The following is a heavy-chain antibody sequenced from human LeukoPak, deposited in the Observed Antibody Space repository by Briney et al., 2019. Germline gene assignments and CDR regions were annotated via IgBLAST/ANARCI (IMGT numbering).Heavy chain of an antibody. Sequence: SETLSLTCTVSGDSISSGAYYWTWVRQYPGTGLEWIGYISHIGTTYNNPSLKSRVSISVDTSRNQLSLRLTSVTAADTAVYYCARGVQGWFAPWGQGTLVTVSS. CDR2: ISHIGTT. V-gene: IGHV4-31*03. D-gene: IGHD3-10*01. CDR1: GDSISSGAYY. CDR3: ARGVQGWFAP. J-gene: IGHJ5*02.